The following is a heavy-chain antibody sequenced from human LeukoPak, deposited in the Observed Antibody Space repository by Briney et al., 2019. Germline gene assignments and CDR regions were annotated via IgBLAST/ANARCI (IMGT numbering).Heavy chain of an antibody. CDR1: GGSISSYY. V-gene: IGHV4-59*12. J-gene: IGHJ4*02. CDR2: IYYSGST. CDR3: ARVVRRYYDSSGYADY. D-gene: IGHD3-22*01. Sequence: PSETLSLTCTVSGGSISSYYWSWIRQPPGKGLEWIGYIYYSGSTNYNPSLKSRVTISVDTSKNQFSLKLSSVTAADTAVYYCARVVRRYYDSSGYADYWGQGTLVTVSS.